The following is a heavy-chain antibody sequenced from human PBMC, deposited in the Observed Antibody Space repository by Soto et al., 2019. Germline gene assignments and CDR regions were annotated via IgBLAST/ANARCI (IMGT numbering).Heavy chain of an antibody. V-gene: IGHV4-31*02. Sequence: PSETLSLTCTVSGGSISSGGYYWSWIRQHPGKGLEWIGYIYYSGSTYYNPSLKSRVTISVDTSKNQFSLKLSSVTAADTSFYYCARKDYGDYVLFFEYWGQGTLVTVSS. D-gene: IGHD4-17*01. CDR2: IYYSGST. CDR1: GGSISSGGYY. J-gene: IGHJ4*02. CDR3: ARKDYGDYVLFFEY.